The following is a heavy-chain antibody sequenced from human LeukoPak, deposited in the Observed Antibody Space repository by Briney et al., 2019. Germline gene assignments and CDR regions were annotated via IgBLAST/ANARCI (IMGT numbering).Heavy chain of an antibody. CDR1: GGSISSYY. CDR3: ARQTDGHYDSSGYYYTYYMDV. D-gene: IGHD3-22*01. J-gene: IGHJ6*03. CDR2: IYYSGST. Sequence: SETLSLTCTVSGGSISSYYWSWIRQPPGKGLEWIGYIYYSGSTNYNPSLKSRVTISVDTSKNQFSLKLSSVTAADTAVYYCARQTDGHYDSSGYYYTYYMDVWGKGTTVTVSS. V-gene: IGHV4-59*08.